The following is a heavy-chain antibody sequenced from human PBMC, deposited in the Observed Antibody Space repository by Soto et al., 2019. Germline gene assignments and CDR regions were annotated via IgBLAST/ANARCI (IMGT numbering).Heavy chain of an antibody. CDR2: IYYSGST. CDR3: ARSSTTITVVYFDY. D-gene: IGHD5-12*01. CDR1: GGSISSYY. J-gene: IGHJ4*02. V-gene: IGHV4-59*01. Sequence: SETLSLTCTVSGGSISSYYWSWIRQPPGKGLEWIGYIYYSGSTNYNPSLKSRVTISVDTSKNQFSLKPSSATAADTAVYYCARSSTTITVVYFDYWGQGTLVTVSS.